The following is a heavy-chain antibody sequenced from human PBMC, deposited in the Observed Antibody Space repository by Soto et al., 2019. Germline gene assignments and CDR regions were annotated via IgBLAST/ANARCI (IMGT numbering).Heavy chain of an antibody. CDR1: GFTFSNYW. Sequence: EVQLVESGGGLVQPGGSLRLSCAASGFTFSNYWMSWVRQAPGKGLEWVANIKEDGSQKYYVDSLKGRSTVSRDNAKNSLYLQVNSLRGEDSAVYYCARYSGSYAILDWGQGTLVTVST. CDR2: IKEDGSQK. J-gene: IGHJ4*02. D-gene: IGHD1-26*01. V-gene: IGHV3-7*04. CDR3: ARYSGSYAILD.